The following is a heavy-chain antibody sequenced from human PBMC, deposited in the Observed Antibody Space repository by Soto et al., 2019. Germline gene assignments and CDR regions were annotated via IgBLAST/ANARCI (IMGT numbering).Heavy chain of an antibody. CDR1: GYSFTDYH. CDR2: INPKRGGT. V-gene: IGHV1-2*04. CDR3: ARGDSTDCSNGVCSFFYNHDMDV. D-gene: IGHD2-8*01. J-gene: IGHJ6*02. Sequence: QVQLVQSGAEVKKPGASVKVSCKASGYSFTDYHIHWVRQAPGQGLEWLGRINPKRGGTSTAQKFQGWVTMTTDTSSRTASMEVTMLTSDETAIYYCARGDSTDCSNGVCSFFYNHDMDVWGQGTTVTVSS.